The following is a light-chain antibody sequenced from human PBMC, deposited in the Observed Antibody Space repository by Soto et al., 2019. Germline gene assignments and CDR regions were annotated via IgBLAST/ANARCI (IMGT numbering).Light chain of an antibody. CDR1: SSDVGGYNY. Sequence: QSALTQPASVSGSPGQSITFSCTGTSSDVGGYNYVSWYQQHPGKAPKLIMYEVSSRPSGVSNRFSGSKSGNTASLTISGLQDEDEADYYCSSYTTRSTWVFGGGTKLTVL. CDR2: EVS. CDR3: SSYTTRSTWV. V-gene: IGLV2-14*01. J-gene: IGLJ3*02.